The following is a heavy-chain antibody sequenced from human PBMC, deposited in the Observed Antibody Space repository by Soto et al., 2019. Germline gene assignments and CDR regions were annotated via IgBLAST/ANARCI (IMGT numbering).Heavy chain of an antibody. CDR1: GFTFSTYA. CDR2: ISFDGRNK. D-gene: IGHD2-2*01. CDR3: ARVLPVLPSSMPGCFDY. J-gene: IGHJ4*02. Sequence: QVQLVESGGGVVHPGRSLRLSCVASGFTFSTYAMHWVRQAPGRGLAGVAVISFDGRNKFYADSVKGRFTISRDNSKSTVFLQMNSLGTEDTGVYYCARVLPVLPSSMPGCFDYWGQGALVTVSS. V-gene: IGHV3-30*04.